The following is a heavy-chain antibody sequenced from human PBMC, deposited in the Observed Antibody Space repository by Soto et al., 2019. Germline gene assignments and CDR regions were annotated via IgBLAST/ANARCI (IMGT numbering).Heavy chain of an antibody. CDR2: INAGNGNT. J-gene: IGHJ4*02. D-gene: IGHD2-15*01. Sequence: GASVKVSCKASGGTFSNYAINWVRQAPGQRLEWMGWINAGNGNTKYSQKFQGRVTITRDTSASTAYMELSSLRSEDTAVYYCARDLGGWPDYWGQGTLVTVSS. CDR1: GGTFSNYA. V-gene: IGHV1-3*01. CDR3: ARDLGGWPDY.